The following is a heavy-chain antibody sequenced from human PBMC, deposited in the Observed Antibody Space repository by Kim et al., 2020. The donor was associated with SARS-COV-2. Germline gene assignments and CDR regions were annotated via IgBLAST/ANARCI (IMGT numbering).Heavy chain of an antibody. D-gene: IGHD2-15*01. V-gene: IGHV3-23*01. Sequence: GGSLRLSCAASGFTFSSYAMSWVRQAPGKGLEWVSAISGSGGSTYYADSVKGRFTISRDNSKNTLYLQMNSLRAEDTAAYYCAKFKVVTWPAASSSYYYYGMDVWGQGTTVTVSS. J-gene: IGHJ6*02. CDR3: AKFKVVTWPAASSSYYYYGMDV. CDR1: GFTFSSYA. CDR2: ISGSGGST.